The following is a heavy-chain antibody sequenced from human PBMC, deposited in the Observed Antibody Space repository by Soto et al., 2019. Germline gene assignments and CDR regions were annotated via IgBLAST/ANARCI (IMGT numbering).Heavy chain of an antibody. CDR2: INTNNGGT. D-gene: IGHD1-26*01. CDR3: ARGSFVGANGGAHAFDS. V-gene: IGHV1-2*04. CDR1: GYTFTANY. J-gene: IGHJ3*02. Sequence: VQLVQSEADVEKPGASVTVSCKTSGYTFTANYIHWVRQAPGQGLEWMGWINTNNGGTHFAQKFQDWVTLTRDKSIRPASMELRRLKSDDTAIYYCARGSFVGANGGAHAFDSWGQGTIVSVSS.